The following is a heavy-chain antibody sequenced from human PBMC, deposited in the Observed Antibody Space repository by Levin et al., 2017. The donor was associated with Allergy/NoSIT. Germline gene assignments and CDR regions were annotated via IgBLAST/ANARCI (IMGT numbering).Heavy chain of an antibody. V-gene: IGHV4-4*07. D-gene: IGHD3-10*01. CDR1: GGSISNSY. CDR3: ARETGSSEVRAFDI. CDR2: IYTSGST. J-gene: IGHJ3*02. Sequence: PSQTLSLPYTVSGGSISNSYWSWIRQPAGKGLEWIGRIYTSGSTNYNPSLKSRITMSVDTSKNQVSLNLSSVTAADTAVYYCARETGSSEVRAFDIWGQGTMVTVSS.